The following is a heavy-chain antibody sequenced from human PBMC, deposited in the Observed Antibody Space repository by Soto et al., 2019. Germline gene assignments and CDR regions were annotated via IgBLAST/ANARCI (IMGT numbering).Heavy chain of an antibody. CDR1: GGSVSSGSYY. V-gene: IGHV4-61*01. Sequence: SETLSLTCTVSGGSVSSGSYYWSWIRQPPGKGLEWIGYIYYSGSTNYNPSLKSRVTISVDTSKNQFSLKLSSVTAADTAVYYCARVAGTGRYYYYGMDVWGQGTTVTVSS. CDR3: ARVAGTGRYYYYGMDV. CDR2: IYYSGST. J-gene: IGHJ6*02.